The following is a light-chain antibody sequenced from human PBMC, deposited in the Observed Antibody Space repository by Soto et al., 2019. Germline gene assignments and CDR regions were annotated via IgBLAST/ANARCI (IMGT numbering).Light chain of an antibody. CDR3: AAWNDSLNGVV. Sequence: QLVLTQPPSASGTPGQRVTISCSGSSSNIGSNTVNWYQQLPGSAPKLLIYNNDRRPSGVPDRFSGSKSGTSASLAISGLQSEDEADYYCAAWNDSLNGVVFGGGTKLTVL. CDR2: NND. V-gene: IGLV1-44*01. J-gene: IGLJ3*02. CDR1: SSNIGSNT.